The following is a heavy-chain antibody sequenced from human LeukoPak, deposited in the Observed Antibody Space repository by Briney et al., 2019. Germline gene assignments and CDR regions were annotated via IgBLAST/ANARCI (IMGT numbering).Heavy chain of an antibody. Sequence: PGGSLRLSCAVSGFTFSSYAMNWVRQAPGKGLEWVSGITGSGGSTYYADSVKGRFTISRDNSKNTLYLQMTSLRAEDTAVYYCARKVYHRFDYWGQGTLVTVSS. J-gene: IGHJ4*02. CDR3: ARKVYHRFDY. CDR1: GFTFSSYA. D-gene: IGHD2-2*01. V-gene: IGHV3-23*01. CDR2: ITGSGGST.